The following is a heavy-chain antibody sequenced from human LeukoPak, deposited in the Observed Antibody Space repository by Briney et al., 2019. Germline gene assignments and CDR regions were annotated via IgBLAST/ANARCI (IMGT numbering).Heavy chain of an antibody. D-gene: IGHD3-22*01. Sequence: SETLPLTCTVSGGSIISYYWSWIRQPPGKGLEWIGYIYYSGSTNYNPSLKSRVTISVDTSKNQFSLKLSSVTAADTAVYYCAISHYYDSWDYWGQGTLVTVSS. CDR3: AISHYYDSWDY. CDR2: IYYSGST. J-gene: IGHJ4*02. CDR1: GGSIISYY. V-gene: IGHV4-59*01.